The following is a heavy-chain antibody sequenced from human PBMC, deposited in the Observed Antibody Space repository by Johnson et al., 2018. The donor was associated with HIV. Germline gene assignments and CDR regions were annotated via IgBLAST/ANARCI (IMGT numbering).Heavy chain of an antibody. V-gene: IGHV3-7*01. D-gene: IGHD2-8*01. CDR1: GFTFSRYW. J-gene: IGHJ3*02. CDR2: IKQDGSEK. Sequence: VQLVESGGGLVQPGGSMRLSCAASGFTFSRYWMSWVRQAPGKGLEWVANIKQDGSEKYYVDSVKGRFTISRDNAKNSLYLQMNSLRAEDTAVYYCAKEDGNGAFDIWGQGAMVTVSS. CDR3: AKEDGNGAFDI.